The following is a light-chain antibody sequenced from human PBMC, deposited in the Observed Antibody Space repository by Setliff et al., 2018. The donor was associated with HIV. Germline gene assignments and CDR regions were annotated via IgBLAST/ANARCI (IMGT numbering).Light chain of an antibody. Sequence: QSVLTQPPSVSGSPGQSVTISCTGTSSDVGTYNRVSWYQQPPGKAPKLMIYDVNNRPSGVSNHFSGSKSGNTASLTISGLRTEDEAEYYCCSYASSGSLVFGTGTKVTVL. J-gene: IGLJ1*01. CDR3: CSYASSGSLV. CDR2: DVN. V-gene: IGLV2-18*02. CDR1: SSDVGTYNR.